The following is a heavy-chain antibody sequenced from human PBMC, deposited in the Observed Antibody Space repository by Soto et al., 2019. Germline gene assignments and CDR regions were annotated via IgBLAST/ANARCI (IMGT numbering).Heavy chain of an antibody. Sequence: GSLSLSWSAAGFTFSSYDMNWVRQAPGKGLEYVSAISSNGGSTYYADSVKGRFTISRDNSKNTLYRQMSSLRAEDTAVDYCVKTGYYDSSGYLDDDWSQGTRVTASS. D-gene: IGHD3-22*01. J-gene: IGHJ1*01. CDR3: VKTGYYDSSGYLDDD. V-gene: IGHV3-64D*06. CDR2: ISSNGGST. CDR1: GFTFSSYD.